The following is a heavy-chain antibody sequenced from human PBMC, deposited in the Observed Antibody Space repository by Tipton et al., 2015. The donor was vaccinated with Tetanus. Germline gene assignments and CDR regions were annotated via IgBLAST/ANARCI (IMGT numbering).Heavy chain of an antibody. Sequence: GSLRLSCAASGFPFNSYPMNWVRQAPGKGLEWVSVSYAGGNYAYYADSVKGRFTFSRDNSKNTLYLQMNSLSAEDTAIYYCAKDWGSPLPHYFFDSWGQGTLVTVSS. CDR1: GFPFNSYP. V-gene: IGHV3-23*03. D-gene: IGHD3-16*01. CDR3: AKDWGSPLPHYFFDS. CDR2: SYAGGNYA. J-gene: IGHJ4*02.